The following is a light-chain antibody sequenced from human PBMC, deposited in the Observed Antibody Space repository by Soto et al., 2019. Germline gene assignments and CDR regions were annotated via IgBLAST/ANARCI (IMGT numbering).Light chain of an antibody. Sequence: DIQMTQSPSSLSASVGDRVTITCRASQNIRNYLNWYQQKPGKAPNLLIYGASSLQSGVPSRFSGSGSETDFTLTINNLQPEYFAAYYCQQSYTAVFTFGPGTKVDIK. CDR1: QNIRNY. CDR2: GAS. J-gene: IGKJ3*01. V-gene: IGKV1-39*01. CDR3: QQSYTAVFT.